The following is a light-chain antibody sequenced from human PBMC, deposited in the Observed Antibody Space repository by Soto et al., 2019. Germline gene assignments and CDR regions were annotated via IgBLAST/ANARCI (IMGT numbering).Light chain of an antibody. CDR2: GAS. Sequence: DIQMTQSPPSVSASVGDRVTITCRASQDVGKWLAWYQQKPGKAPTLLIHGASSLQSGVPSRFSGSGSGTDFTLTISNVQPEDFATYYCQQSYSTPPTFGQGTRLEIK. J-gene: IGKJ5*01. CDR1: QDVGKW. V-gene: IGKV1-12*01. CDR3: QQSYSTPPT.